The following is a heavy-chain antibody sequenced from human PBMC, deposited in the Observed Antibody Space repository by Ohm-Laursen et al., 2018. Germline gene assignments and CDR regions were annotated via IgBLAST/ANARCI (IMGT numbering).Heavy chain of an antibody. V-gene: IGHV3-7*01. CDR2: IKGDGSVK. J-gene: IGHJ3*02. D-gene: IGHD3-22*01. CDR3: VRDIDYYDGTNNYDAFDI. CDR1: GFTFSTNW. Sequence: SLRLSCAAPGFTFSTNWMIWVRQAPGRGLEWVANIKGDGSVKWYLDSVKGRFTISRDNANNLLWLQMNSLRAEDTAVYYCVRDIDYYDGTNNYDAFDIWGQGTMVTVSS.